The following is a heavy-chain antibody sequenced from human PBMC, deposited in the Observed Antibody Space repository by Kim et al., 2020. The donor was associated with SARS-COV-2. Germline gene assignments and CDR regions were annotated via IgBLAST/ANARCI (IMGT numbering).Heavy chain of an antibody. CDR1: GGSISSGGYY. D-gene: IGHD3-3*01. Sequence: SETLSLTCTVSGGSISSGGYYWSWIRQHPGKGLEWIGYIYYSGSTYYNPSLKSRVTISVDTSKNQFSLKLSSVTAADTAVYYCAREGRRITIFGVVTNDAFDIWGQGTMVTVSS. CDR2: IYYSGST. J-gene: IGHJ3*02. V-gene: IGHV4-31*03. CDR3: AREGRRITIFGVVTNDAFDI.